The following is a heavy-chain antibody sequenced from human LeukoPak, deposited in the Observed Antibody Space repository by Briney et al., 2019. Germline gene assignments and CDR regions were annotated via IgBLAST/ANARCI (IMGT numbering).Heavy chain of an antibody. Sequence: MTSETLSLTCTVSGGSITSGTYYWSWIRQPAGKGLEWIGRIYASGSTNYNPSLKSRVTISVDTSKNQFSLKLSSVTAADTAVYYCAREGTYYDTLPGYYQDMAWFDPWGQGTLVTVSS. CDR3: AREGTYYDTLPGYYQDMAWFDP. V-gene: IGHV4-61*02. J-gene: IGHJ5*02. D-gene: IGHD3-9*01. CDR1: GGSITSGTYY. CDR2: IYASGST.